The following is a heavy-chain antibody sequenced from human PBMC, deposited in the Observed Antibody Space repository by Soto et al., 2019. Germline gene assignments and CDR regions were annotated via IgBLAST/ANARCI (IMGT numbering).Heavy chain of an antibody. CDR3: ANRHRYYNLDV. J-gene: IGHJ6*02. Sequence: EVQVLESGGGLVQPGESLRLSCTASGFTFTTYDMNWVRQAPGKGLEWVSGISGSGTRAYYADSVKARFTISRDNSKNTLYLQKNSMRAEDTAIYYCANRHRYYNLDVWGQGTTVTVS. CDR1: GFTFTTYD. V-gene: IGHV3-23*01. CDR2: ISGSGTRA.